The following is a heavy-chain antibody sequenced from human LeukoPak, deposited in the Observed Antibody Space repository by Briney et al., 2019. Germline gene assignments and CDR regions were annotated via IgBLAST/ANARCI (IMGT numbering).Heavy chain of an antibody. CDR1: GFSFSSYG. CDR3: AKGSGYEHNYYYYYMDV. D-gene: IGHD5-12*01. Sequence: GGSLGLSCAASGFSFSSYGMHWVRQAPGKGLEWVAFIRYDGSHKYYADSVKGRFTISRDNSKNTLYLQMNSLRAEDTAVYCCAKGSGYEHNYYYYYMDVWGKGTTVTISS. V-gene: IGHV3-30*02. J-gene: IGHJ6*03. CDR2: IRYDGSHK.